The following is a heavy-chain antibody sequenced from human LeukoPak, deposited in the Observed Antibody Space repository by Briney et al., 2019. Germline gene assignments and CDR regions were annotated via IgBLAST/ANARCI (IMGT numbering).Heavy chain of an antibody. V-gene: IGHV3-49*04. D-gene: IGHD4-17*01. CDR1: GLTFGDYA. CDR2: FTSRHYGGTT. Sequence: GGSLRLSCTASGLTFGDYAVTWVRQGPGKGLEWVASFTSRHYGGTTEYAASVRGRFTISIDDSKTIAYLHMNRLTIEDTATYYCHRWTTVTTFDNWGQGTLVIVSS. J-gene: IGHJ4*02. CDR3: HRWTTVTTFDN.